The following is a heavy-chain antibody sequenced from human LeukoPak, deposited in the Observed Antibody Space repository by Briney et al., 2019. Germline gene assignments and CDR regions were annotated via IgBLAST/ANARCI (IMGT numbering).Heavy chain of an antibody. CDR1: GFTFDDYG. J-gene: IGHJ4*02. D-gene: IGHD2-21*02. CDR2: INWNGGST. CDR3: ASGVVLVSALQS. Sequence: GGSLRLSCAASGFTFDDYGMSWVRQAPGKGLEWVSGINWNGGSTGYADSVKGRFTISRDNSKNTLYLQMNSLRAEDTAVYYCASGVVLVSALQSWGQGTLVIVS. V-gene: IGHV3-20*04.